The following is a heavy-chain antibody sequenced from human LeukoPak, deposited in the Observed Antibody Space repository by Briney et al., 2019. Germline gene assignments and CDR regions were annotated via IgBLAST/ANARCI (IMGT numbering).Heavy chain of an antibody. Sequence: PGGSLRLSCAASGFSFSDYTMHWVRQAPGKGLEWVAMISYDGSKKYYADSVKGRFSISRDNSKNTLYLQMNSLRAEDTAVYYCARGSGNAFDIWGQGTLVTVSS. CDR1: GFSFSDYT. CDR2: ISYDGSKK. V-gene: IGHV3-30*04. J-gene: IGHJ3*02. CDR3: ARGSGNAFDI.